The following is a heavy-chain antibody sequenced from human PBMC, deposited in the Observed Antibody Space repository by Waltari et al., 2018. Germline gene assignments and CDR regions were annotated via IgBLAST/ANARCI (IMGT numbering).Heavy chain of an antibody. V-gene: IGHV3-48*04. CDR2: ISGSDNAI. Sequence: VQLVESGGGFVQPGGSLRLSCAAAGFTFRDDGMNWVSQAPGKGLEWISSISGSDNAIYDANWVRGRFTISRDNAKDSLYLQMNNLRGDDTAVYYCARGLTTLDLWGQGTLVTVSS. CDR1: GFTFRDDG. CDR3: ARGLTTLDL. J-gene: IGHJ5*02.